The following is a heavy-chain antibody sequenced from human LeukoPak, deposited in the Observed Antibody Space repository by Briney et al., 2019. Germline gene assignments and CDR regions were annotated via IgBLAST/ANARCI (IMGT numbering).Heavy chain of an antibody. V-gene: IGHV4-59*01. D-gene: IGHD2-8*01. CDR3: ARDEMGDV. Sequence: PSETLSLTCAVYGGSFSGYYWSWIRQPPGKGLEWIGYTYYSGSTYYNPSLKSRVTISVDTSKNQFSLKLNSVTAADTAVYYCARDEMGDVWGQGTTVTVSS. CDR2: TYYSGST. CDR1: GGSFSGYY. J-gene: IGHJ6*02.